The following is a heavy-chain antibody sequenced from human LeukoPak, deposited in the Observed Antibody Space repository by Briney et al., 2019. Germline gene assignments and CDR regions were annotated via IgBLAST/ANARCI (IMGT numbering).Heavy chain of an antibody. Sequence: GGSLRLSCAASGFTVSSNYMSWVRQAPGKGLEWVSAIYSGGSTYYADSVKGRFTISRDNSKNTLYLQMNSLRAEDTAVYYCARIYYDSSGYYYFDYWGQGTLVTVSS. D-gene: IGHD3-22*01. J-gene: IGHJ4*02. V-gene: IGHV3-53*01. CDR1: GFTVSSNY. CDR3: ARIYYDSSGYYYFDY. CDR2: IYSGGST.